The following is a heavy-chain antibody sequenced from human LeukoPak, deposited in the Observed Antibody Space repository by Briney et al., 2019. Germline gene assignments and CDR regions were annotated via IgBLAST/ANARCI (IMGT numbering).Heavy chain of an antibody. J-gene: IGHJ6*02. CDR1: GFTFSSYD. D-gene: IGHD3-9*01. CDR3: ARVLPKYFDFLTGFYYYYGMDV. Sequence: PGGSLRLSCAASGFTFSSYDMHWVRQATGKGLEWVSGIGSAGDTYYPDSVKGRFTISRDNTKNSLYLQMNSLRAGDTAVYYCARVLPKYFDFLTGFYYYYGMDVWGQGTTVTVSS. CDR2: IGSAGDT. V-gene: IGHV3-13*01.